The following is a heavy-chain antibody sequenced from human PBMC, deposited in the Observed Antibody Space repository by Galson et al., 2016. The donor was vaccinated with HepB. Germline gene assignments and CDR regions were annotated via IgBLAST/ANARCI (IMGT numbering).Heavy chain of an antibody. Sequence: SLRLSCAASGFTFNNYGMTWVRQAPGKGLGVVSSISRSGDSTDYADSVKGRFTISRDNSKNTLSLQMNSLRVEDTAVYYCVQGSTAPAVWGKGTTVIVSS. CDR3: VQGSTAPAV. J-gene: IGHJ6*04. V-gene: IGHV3-23*01. D-gene: IGHD1-26*01. CDR2: ISRSGDST. CDR1: GFTFNNYG.